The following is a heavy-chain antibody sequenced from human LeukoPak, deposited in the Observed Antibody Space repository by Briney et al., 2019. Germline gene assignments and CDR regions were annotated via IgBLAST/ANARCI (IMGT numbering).Heavy chain of an antibody. J-gene: IGHJ1*01. D-gene: IGHD1-1*01. Sequence: GGSLRLSCAASGFTFSSYAMHWVRQAPGKGLEWVAVLSSDAKTTYYADSVKGRFTITRDNSKNTLYLEMNRLRIEDTGVYYCAGNAGYFQHWGQGTLVTVSS. CDR2: LSSDAKTT. V-gene: IGHV3-30*04. CDR1: GFTFSSYA. CDR3: AGNAGYFQH.